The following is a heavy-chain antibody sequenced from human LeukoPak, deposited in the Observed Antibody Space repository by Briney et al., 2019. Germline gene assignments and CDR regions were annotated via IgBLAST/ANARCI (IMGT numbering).Heavy chain of an antibody. Sequence: GASVKVSCKASAYTFTTHDITWVRQAPGLGLEWMGWISTYNGNTKYAQTLQGRVTMTTDTSTSTAYMELRGLRSEDTAVYYCARAPFGPGTQDIFNTWAKGTMVTSLQ. CDR2: ISTYNGNT. J-gene: IGHJ3*02. D-gene: IGHD3-10*01. CDR3: ARAPFGPGTQDIFNT. V-gene: IGHV1-18*01. CDR1: AYTFTTHD.